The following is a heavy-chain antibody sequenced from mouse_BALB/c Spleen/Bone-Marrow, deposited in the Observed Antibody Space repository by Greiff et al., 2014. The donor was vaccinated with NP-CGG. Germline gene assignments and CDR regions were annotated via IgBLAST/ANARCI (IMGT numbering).Heavy chain of an antibody. Sequence: QVQLQQSGAEVVKPGAPVKLSCKASGYTFTRYWMHWVRQRPGRGLEWIGKIDPSDSETHYNHEFKDKATLTVDKSSSTAYIQLSSLTSEDSAVYFCARSGGNYVAWFVYWGQGTLVTVS. CDR3: ARSGGNYVAWFVY. D-gene: IGHD2-1*01. CDR2: IDPSDSET. J-gene: IGHJ3*01. V-gene: IGHV1-69*02. CDR1: GYTFTRYW.